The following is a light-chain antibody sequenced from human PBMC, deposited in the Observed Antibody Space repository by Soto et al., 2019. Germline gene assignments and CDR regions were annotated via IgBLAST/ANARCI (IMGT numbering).Light chain of an antibody. CDR3: QQYNTWHPKMA. CDR1: QSVSSD. Sequence: VVTQSPATLSVFPGETATLSCRASQSVSSDLAWYQQRPGQAPRLLIYGASTRATGIPARFRGSGSGTEFMLTISSLQSEDFATYYCQQYNTWHPKMAFGRGTKVEI. CDR2: GAS. V-gene: IGKV3-15*01. J-gene: IGKJ1*01.